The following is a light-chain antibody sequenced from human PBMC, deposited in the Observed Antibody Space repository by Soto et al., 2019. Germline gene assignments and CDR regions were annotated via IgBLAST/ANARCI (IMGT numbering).Light chain of an antibody. J-gene: IGKJ3*01. CDR1: QDISRY. V-gene: IGKV1-9*01. Sequence: QLTQSPSSLSASVGDRVTITCRASQDISRYLAWYQQRAGKAPKLLIYGASTLQSGVPSRFSGSASGTEFTLTISSLQPEDFATYHCQQLQRTPLTFGHGTTVDV. CDR3: QQLQRTPLT. CDR2: GAS.